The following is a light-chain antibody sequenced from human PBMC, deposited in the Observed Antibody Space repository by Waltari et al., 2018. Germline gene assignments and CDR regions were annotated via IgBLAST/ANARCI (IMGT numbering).Light chain of an antibody. V-gene: IGLV3-1*01. CDR3: QAWDSSTVV. J-gene: IGLJ2*01. CDR1: QLGDKY. Sequence: SYELTQPLSLYVSPGQPASITCPGDQLGDKYACWYQQKPGQSPVLVIYQDSKRPAGIPERFSGSNAGNTATLTISGTQAMDEADYYCQAWDSSTVVFGGGTKLTVL. CDR2: QDS.